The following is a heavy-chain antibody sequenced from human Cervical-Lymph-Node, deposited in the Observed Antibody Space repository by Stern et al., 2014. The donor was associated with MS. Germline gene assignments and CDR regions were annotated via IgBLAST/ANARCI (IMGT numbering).Heavy chain of an antibody. V-gene: IGHV1-69*04. CDR2: IIPILGLA. CDR1: GGTFSSSYA. CDR3: ARGVVSNRAAATLHNLFDP. J-gene: IGHJ5*02. D-gene: IGHD2-15*01. Sequence: VQLVQSGAEVKKPGSLMNVSCKTSGGTFSSSYAITWMRQAPGQGLEWMGRIIPILGLANYAQKFQGRVIITADKSTSTTYMELSSLRSEDTAVYYCARGVVSNRAAATLHNLFDPWGQGTLVTVSS.